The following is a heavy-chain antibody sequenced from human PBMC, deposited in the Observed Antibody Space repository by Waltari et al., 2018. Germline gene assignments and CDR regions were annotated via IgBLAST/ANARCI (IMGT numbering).Heavy chain of an antibody. Sequence: QLQLQESGPGLVKPSETLSLTCTVSGGSISSSSYYWGWIRQPPGKGLEWIGSISYSGSTYYNPSLKSRVTISVDTSKNQFSLKLSSVTAADTAVYYCARLWYSSKAPDYWGQGTLVTVSS. CDR1: GGSISSSSYY. V-gene: IGHV4-39*01. J-gene: IGHJ4*02. CDR2: ISYSGST. D-gene: IGHD6-13*01. CDR3: ARLWYSSKAPDY.